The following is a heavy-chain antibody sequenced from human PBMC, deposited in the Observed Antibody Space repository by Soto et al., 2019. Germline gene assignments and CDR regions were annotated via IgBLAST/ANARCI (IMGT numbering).Heavy chain of an antibody. Sequence: GASVKVSCKASGYTFTSYGISWVRQAPGQGLEWMGWISAYNVNTNYAQKLQGRVTMTTDTSTSTAYMELRSLRSDDTAVYYCARAHTAKLVEYYYYYGMDVWGQGTRVTVSS. D-gene: IGHD1-1*01. CDR2: ISAYNVNT. V-gene: IGHV1-18*01. CDR3: ARAHTAKLVEYYYYYGMDV. CDR1: GYTFTSYG. J-gene: IGHJ6*02.